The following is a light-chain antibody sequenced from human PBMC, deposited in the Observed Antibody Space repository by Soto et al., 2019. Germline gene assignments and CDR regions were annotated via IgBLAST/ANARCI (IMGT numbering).Light chain of an antibody. Sequence: DIQMTQSPSTLSASVGDRVTITCRASQTLRTWLAWYQQKPGKPPKLLIYDVSILQSGVPSRFSGSGSGTEFTLTISSLQPDDFAAYYCQQYNGYPLTFGAGTKVEFK. J-gene: IGKJ4*01. CDR2: DVS. CDR1: QTLRTW. CDR3: QQYNGYPLT. V-gene: IGKV1-5*01.